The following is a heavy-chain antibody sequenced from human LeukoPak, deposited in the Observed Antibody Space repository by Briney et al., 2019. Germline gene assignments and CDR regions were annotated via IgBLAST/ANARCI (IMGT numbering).Heavy chain of an antibody. J-gene: IGHJ3*02. CDR2: IYYSGST. CDR1: GGSISSHY. D-gene: IGHD4-23*01. CDR3: ARETTVVTPGRSDVFDN. Sequence: ETLSLTCTVSGGSISSHYWNWIRQPPGKGLEWIGYIYYSGSTNYNPSLKSRVTISVDTSKNQFSLKLSSVTAADTAVYYCARETTVVTPGRSDVFDNWGQGTMVTVSS. V-gene: IGHV4-59*11.